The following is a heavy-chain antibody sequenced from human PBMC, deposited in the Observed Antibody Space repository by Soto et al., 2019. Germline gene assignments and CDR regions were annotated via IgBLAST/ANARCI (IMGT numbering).Heavy chain of an antibody. CDR2: VHGGGST. V-gene: IGHV3-53*01. CDR1: GFTVSNNH. J-gene: IGHJ4*02. Sequence: VQLVESGGGLIQPGGSLRLSCAASGFTVSNNHMTWVRQAAGKGLELVSFVHGGGSTSYADSVKGRFTISRDNSTNTLYLQMDSLRAEDTAIYYCAGRLTPAASLDYWGRGTLVTVSS. D-gene: IGHD2-2*01. CDR3: AGRLTPAASLDY.